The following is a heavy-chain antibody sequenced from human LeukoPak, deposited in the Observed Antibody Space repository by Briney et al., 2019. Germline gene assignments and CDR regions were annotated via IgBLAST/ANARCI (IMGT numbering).Heavy chain of an antibody. Sequence: PGGSLRLSCAASGFTFSRYWMSWVRQAPGKGLEWVGNIKQDGSAKYYVDSVKGRFTTSRDNAKNLLYLQMNSLRAEDTAVYYCARGDYYDSSGYFIDAFDIWGQGTMVTVSS. J-gene: IGHJ3*02. CDR1: GFTFSRYW. V-gene: IGHV3-7*04. CDR3: ARGDYYDSSGYFIDAFDI. D-gene: IGHD3-22*01. CDR2: IKQDGSAK.